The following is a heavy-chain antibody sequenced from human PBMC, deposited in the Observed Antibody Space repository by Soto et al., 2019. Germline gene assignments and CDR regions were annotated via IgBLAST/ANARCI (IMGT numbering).Heavy chain of an antibody. Sequence: EVQLVESGGGLVQPGGSLTLSCAASGFAFSSFWMSWVRQAPGKGLEWVANINQDGSEKNSVDSVKGRFTLSRDNAKNSLFLQMNSLIAEDTAVYYCAREGRGYNYRYVYSYHYGMDVWGQGTTVTVSS. J-gene: IGHJ6*02. CDR3: AREGRGYNYRYVYSYHYGMDV. V-gene: IGHV3-7*03. CDR2: INQDGSEK. CDR1: GFAFSSFW. D-gene: IGHD3-16*02.